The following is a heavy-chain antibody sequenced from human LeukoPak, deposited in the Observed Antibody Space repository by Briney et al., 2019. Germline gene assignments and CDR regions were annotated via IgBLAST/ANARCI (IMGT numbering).Heavy chain of an antibody. V-gene: IGHV3-64*01. D-gene: IGHD6-19*01. CDR3: ATSLYSRGWSLNSGAFDI. Sequence: GGSLRLSCAASGFTFSSYGMHWVRQAPGKGLEYVSAISSNGGSTYYANSVKGRFTISRDNSKNTLYLQMGSLRAEDTAVYYCATSLYSRGWSLNSGAFDIWGQGTMVTVSS. J-gene: IGHJ3*02. CDR2: ISSNGGST. CDR1: GFTFSSYG.